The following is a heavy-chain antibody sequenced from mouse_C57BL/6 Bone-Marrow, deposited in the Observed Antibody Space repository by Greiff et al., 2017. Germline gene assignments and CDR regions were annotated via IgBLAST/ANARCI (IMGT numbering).Heavy chain of an antibody. D-gene: IGHD2-1*01. CDR3: ARTPLLYYAMDY. J-gene: IGHJ4*01. V-gene: IGHV3-6*01. CDR1: GYSITSGYY. CDR2: ISYDGSN. Sequence: EVKLVESGPGLVKPSQSLSLTCSVTGYSITSGYYWNWIRQFPGNKLEWMGYISYDGSNNYNPSLKNRISITRDTSKNQFFLKLNSVTTEDTATYYCARTPLLYYAMDYWGQGTSVTVSS.